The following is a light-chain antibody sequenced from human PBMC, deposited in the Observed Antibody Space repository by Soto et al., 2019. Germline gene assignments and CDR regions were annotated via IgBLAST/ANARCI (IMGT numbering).Light chain of an antibody. CDR3: QQYGDSSLT. Sequence: EIVLTQSPGTLSLSPGERATLSCRASQTVYNNLLAWYHQKPGQAPRLLIFDASDRATGIPDRFSGSGSGTAFTLTISRLEPADFAVYYCQQYGDSSLTFGGGTKVEIK. J-gene: IGKJ4*01. V-gene: IGKV3-20*01. CDR2: DAS. CDR1: QTVYNNL.